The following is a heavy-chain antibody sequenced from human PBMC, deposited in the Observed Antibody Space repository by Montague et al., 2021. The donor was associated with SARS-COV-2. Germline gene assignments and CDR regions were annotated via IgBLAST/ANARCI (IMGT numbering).Heavy chain of an antibody. V-gene: IGHV4-59*08. J-gene: IGHJ4*02. D-gene: IGHD3-16*01. Sequence: SETLSLTCTVSGGSISRYDWCWIRQSPGQGLEWIAYSSKGGSPXXXPSLSSRGTVSVDTSKSQFSLKLTSVTAADTALYYCARHRIYLGEAWWGEGTLVTVSS. CDR3: ARHRIYLGEAW. CDR1: GGSISRYD. CDR2: SSKGGSP.